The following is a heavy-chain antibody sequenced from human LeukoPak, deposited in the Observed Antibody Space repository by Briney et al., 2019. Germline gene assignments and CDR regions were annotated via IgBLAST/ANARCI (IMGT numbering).Heavy chain of an antibody. Sequence: SETLSLTCAVSGGSISSSNWWSWVRQPPGKGLEWIGEIYHSGSTNYNPSLKSRVTMSVDTSKNQFSLKLSSVTAADTAVYYCAREGSSLTYYYYYYMDVWGKGTTVTVSS. D-gene: IGHD6-13*01. CDR3: AREGSSLTYYYYYYMDV. CDR2: IYHSGST. CDR1: GGSISSSNW. V-gene: IGHV4-4*02. J-gene: IGHJ6*03.